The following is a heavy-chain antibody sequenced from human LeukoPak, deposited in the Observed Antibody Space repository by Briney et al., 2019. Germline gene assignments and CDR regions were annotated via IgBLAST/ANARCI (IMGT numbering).Heavy chain of an antibody. Sequence: SETLSLTCTVSGGSISSGDYYWSWIRQHPGKGLGWIGYIYYSGSTYYNPSLKSRATISLDTSKKQFSLKLSSVTAADTAVYYCARAYLELRAAYYYGMDVWGQGTTVTVSS. CDR2: IYYSGST. V-gene: IGHV4-31*03. CDR1: GGSISSGDYY. J-gene: IGHJ6*02. CDR3: ARAYLELRAAYYYGMDV. D-gene: IGHD1-7*01.